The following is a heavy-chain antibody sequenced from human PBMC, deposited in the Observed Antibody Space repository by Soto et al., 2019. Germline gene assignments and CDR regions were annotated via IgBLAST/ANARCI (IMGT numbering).Heavy chain of an antibody. CDR3: ARDVGYTGYEQGNPFDL. CDR2: ISYSGST. D-gene: IGHD5-12*01. V-gene: IGHV4-59*12. CDR1: GGAISSYY. J-gene: IGHJ3*01. Sequence: SETLSLTCTVSGGAISSYYWNWIRQPPGKGLEWIGYISYSGSTNYNPSLKRRVTISLDTSKNQFSLRLSSVTAADTAVYYCARDVGYTGYEQGNPFDLWGQGTMVTVAS.